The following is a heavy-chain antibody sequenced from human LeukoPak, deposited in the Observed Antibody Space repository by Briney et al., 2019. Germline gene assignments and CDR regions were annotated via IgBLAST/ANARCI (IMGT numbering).Heavy chain of an antibody. Sequence: GGSLRLSCAASGFTFSNYEMIWVRQAPGKGLEWVSYISSSGDITEYSDSVKGRFTISRDNAKNSLYLQMNSLRVEDTAFYYCAKVSFGLRWRDFLDYWGQGTLVTVSS. CDR1: GFTFSNYE. CDR3: AKVSFGLRWRDFLDY. J-gene: IGHJ4*02. CDR2: ISSSGDIT. D-gene: IGHD3/OR15-3a*01. V-gene: IGHV3-48*03.